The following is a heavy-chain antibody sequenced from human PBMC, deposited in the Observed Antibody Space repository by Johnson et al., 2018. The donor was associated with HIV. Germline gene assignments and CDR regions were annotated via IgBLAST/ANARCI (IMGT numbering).Heavy chain of an antibody. CDR2: ISDSGGST. J-gene: IGHJ3*01. Sequence: VQLVESGGGLVQPGGSLRLSCAASGFTFSSYAMRWVRQAPGKGLEWVSGISDSGGSTHYADSVKGRFTISRDNAKNSLFLQMNSLRVEDTAVYYCSRDASRGPVWGQGTMVTVSS. CDR1: GFTFSSYA. V-gene: IGHV3-23*04. CDR3: SRDASRGPV.